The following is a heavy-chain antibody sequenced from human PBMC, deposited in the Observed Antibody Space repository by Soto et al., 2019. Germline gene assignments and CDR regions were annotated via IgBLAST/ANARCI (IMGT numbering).Heavy chain of an antibody. CDR2: ISAYNGNT. CDR1: GYTFTSYG. CDR3: ARSPPAIGTYYYGMDV. D-gene: IGHD2-2*02. Sequence: QVQLVQSGAEVKKPGASVKVSCKASGYTFTSYGISWVRQAPGQGLEWMGWISAYNGNTNYAQKLQGRVTMTTDTTTSTAYMELRSLRSDDTAVYYCARSPPAIGTYYYGMDVWGQGTTVTVSS. J-gene: IGHJ6*02. V-gene: IGHV1-18*01.